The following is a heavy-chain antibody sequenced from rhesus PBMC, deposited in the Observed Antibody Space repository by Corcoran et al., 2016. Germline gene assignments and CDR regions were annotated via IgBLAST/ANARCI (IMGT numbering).Heavy chain of an antibody. CDR1: GHTFTHQY. CDR3: ATRGYSGYSPFDY. V-gene: IGHV1-111*02. D-gene: IGHD5-30*01. CDR2: FTPADGEA. Sequence: EVQLVQPGAEVKKPGASVKIHSKASGHTFTHQYLHVVRQASGKGSEWMGRFTPADGEAIHAQKFQDRVTITADTSTDTAYVELSSLRSEDTAVYYCATRGYSGYSPFDYWGQGVLVTVSS. J-gene: IGHJ4*01.